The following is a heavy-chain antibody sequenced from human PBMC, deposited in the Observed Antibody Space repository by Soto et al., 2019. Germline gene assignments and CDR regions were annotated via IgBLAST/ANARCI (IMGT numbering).Heavy chain of an antibody. CDR3: ARDVNDDYHTGPYDY. D-gene: IGHD4-17*01. CDR1: GFTFSSYG. CDR2: IWSDGSHK. J-gene: IGHJ4*02. V-gene: IGHV3-33*01. Sequence: PGGSLRLSCAASGFTFSSYGMHWVRQAPGKGLEWVAVIWSDGSHKNYADSVQGRFTISRDNSKNTLYLQVHSLRVEDTALYYCARDVNDDYHTGPYDYWGQGTLVTVSS.